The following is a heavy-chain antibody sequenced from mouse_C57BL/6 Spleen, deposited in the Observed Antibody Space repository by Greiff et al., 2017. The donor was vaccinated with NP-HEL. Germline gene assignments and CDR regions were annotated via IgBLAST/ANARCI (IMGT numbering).Heavy chain of an antibody. J-gene: IGHJ1*03. Sequence: VQLQQSGAELVMPGASVKLSCKASGYTFTSYWMHWVKQRPGQGLEWIGEIDPSDSYTNYNQKFKGKSTLTVDKSSSTAYMQLSSLTSEDSAVYYGARSRDYWYFDVWGTRTTVTVSS. CDR1: GYTFTSYW. CDR2: IDPSDSYT. CDR3: ARSRDYWYFDV. V-gene: IGHV1-69*01.